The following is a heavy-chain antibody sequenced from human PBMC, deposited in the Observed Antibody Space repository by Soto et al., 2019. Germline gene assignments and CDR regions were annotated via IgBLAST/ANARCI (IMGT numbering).Heavy chain of an antibody. CDR2: ISGGSVNI. D-gene: IGHD1-26*01. Sequence: EVQLLESGGDLVQPGGSLRLSCAASGFTFSSFSMHWIRQTPGSGLEWVSTISGGSVNIHYADSVKGRFTIFRDNSRNTLYLQMTRLRVEDTATYYCAKDEFGGAAKYWGQGTLVSVSS. V-gene: IGHV3-23*01. CDR3: AKDEFGGAAKY. CDR1: GFTFSSFS. J-gene: IGHJ4*02.